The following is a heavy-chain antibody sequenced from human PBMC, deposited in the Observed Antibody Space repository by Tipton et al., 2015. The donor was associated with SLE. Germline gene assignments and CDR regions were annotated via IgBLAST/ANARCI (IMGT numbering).Heavy chain of an antibody. CDR3: ARASWDHRGSGSFSDY. CDR1: DDSFTRHY. J-gene: IGHJ4*02. D-gene: IGHD3-10*01. V-gene: IGHV4-59*08. Sequence: TLSLTCTVSDDSFTRHYWSWIRQPPGKGLEWIGCIYYRGNTAYNTSPQSRVTISLDMSRNQFSLILSSVTAADTAVYYCARASWDHRGSGSFSDYWGQGKLVTVSS. CDR2: IYYRGNT.